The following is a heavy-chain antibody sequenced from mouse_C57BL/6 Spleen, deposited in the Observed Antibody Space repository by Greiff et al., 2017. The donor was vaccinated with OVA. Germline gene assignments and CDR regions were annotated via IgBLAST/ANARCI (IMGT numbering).Heavy chain of an antibody. CDR1: GFTFSDYY. V-gene: IGHV5-16*01. Sequence: DVKLVESEGGLVQPGSSMKLSCTASGFTFSDYYMAWVRQVPEKGLEWVANINYDGSSTYYLDSLKSRFIITRDNAKNILYLQMSSLRSEDTATYYCAREGYYSSYWYFDVWGTGTTVTVSS. D-gene: IGHD1-1*01. CDR2: INYDGSST. J-gene: IGHJ1*03. CDR3: AREGYYSSYWYFDV.